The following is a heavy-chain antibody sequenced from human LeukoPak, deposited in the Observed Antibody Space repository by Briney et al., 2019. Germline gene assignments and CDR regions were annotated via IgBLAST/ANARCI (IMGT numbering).Heavy chain of an antibody. J-gene: IGHJ4*02. CDR3: ARRRGNFGEGEFDY. Sequence: PSETLSLTCSASGVSISGFYWNWIRQPPRKGPEWVGYIHSGGSTASNPSLRRRITFSIDTSKNQGPLRLTSVTATDTAVYYCARRRGNFGEGEFDYWGQGIPVTVST. V-gene: IGHV4-4*08. CDR2: IHSGGST. D-gene: IGHD4-17*01. CDR1: GVSISGFY.